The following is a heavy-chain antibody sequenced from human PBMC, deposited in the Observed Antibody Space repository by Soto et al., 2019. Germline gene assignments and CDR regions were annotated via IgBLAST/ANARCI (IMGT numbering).Heavy chain of an antibody. Sequence: QVQLQESGPGLVRPSGTVSLTCAVSGVSISSDNWWSWVRQPPGKALEWIGEIHHSGSTNYNPSLKSRVTMSVVPSKDLFSLTLNSVTAADTAFYYCAREQGSQPGDWGQGTLVSVSS. D-gene: IGHD2-2*01. CDR3: AREQGSQPGD. J-gene: IGHJ4*02. V-gene: IGHV4-4*02. CDR2: IHHSGST. CDR1: GVSISSDNW.